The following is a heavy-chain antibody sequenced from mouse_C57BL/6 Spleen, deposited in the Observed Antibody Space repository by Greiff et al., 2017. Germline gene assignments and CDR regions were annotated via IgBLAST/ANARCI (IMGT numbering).Heavy chain of an antibody. D-gene: IGHD1-1*01. CDR2: IYPGNGAT. CDR3: ARSEDYGRGSWFAV. Sequence: VQLQQSGTVLARPGASVKMSCKASGYTFTSYWMHWVKQRPGQGLEWIGAIYPGNGATSYNQKFKGKAKLTAVTSASTAYMELSSLTTEDSAVYYCARSEDYGRGSWFAVWGKGTLVTVSA. J-gene: IGHJ3*01. CDR1: GYTFTSYW. V-gene: IGHV1-5*01.